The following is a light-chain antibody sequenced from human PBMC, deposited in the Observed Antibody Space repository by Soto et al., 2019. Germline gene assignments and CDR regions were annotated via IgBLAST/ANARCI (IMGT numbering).Light chain of an antibody. CDR3: QQYNSWPWT. V-gene: IGKV3-15*01. CDR1: ETLISF. Sequence: EIVLTQSPATLSVSPGERVTLSCRASETLISFLAWYQQKPGQAPSLLIYGASTRATGIPARFSGSGSGTDFTVTISSLQSGDFAVYYCQQYNSWPWTFGQGTKVEIK. J-gene: IGKJ1*01. CDR2: GAS.